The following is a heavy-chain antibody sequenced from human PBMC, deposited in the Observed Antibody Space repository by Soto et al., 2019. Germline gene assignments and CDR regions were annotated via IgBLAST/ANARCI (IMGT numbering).Heavy chain of an antibody. V-gene: IGHV4-31*03. Sequence: SETLSLTCTVSGGSISSGGSYSSWIRQHPGKGLEWIGYIYYSGSTYYNPSLKSRGTISVDTSKNQFSLKLSSVTAADTAVYYCARAYLRGGFDYWGQGTLVTVSS. CDR1: GGSISSGGSY. J-gene: IGHJ4*02. D-gene: IGHD3-10*01. CDR3: ARAYLRGGFDY. CDR2: IYYSGST.